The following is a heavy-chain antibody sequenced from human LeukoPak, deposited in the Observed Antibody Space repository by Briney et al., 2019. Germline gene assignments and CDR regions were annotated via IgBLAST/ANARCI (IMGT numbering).Heavy chain of an antibody. J-gene: IGHJ4*02. CDR1: GFTLHSCA. V-gene: IGHV3-23*01. D-gene: IGHD3/OR15-3a*01. CDR3: AKQRPYYDFWGPFDY. CDR2: ISASGGRT. Sequence: PGGSLRLSCAAFGFTLHSCAMSWVRQAPGKGPEWVAIISASGGRTYHADSVQGRFIISRGTSDNTVYLHMNSLRAEDTAVYYCAKQRPYYDFWGPFDYWGQGIPALVSS.